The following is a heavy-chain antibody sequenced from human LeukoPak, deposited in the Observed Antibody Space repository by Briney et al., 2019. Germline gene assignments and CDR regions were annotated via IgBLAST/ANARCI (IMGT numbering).Heavy chain of an antibody. J-gene: IGHJ5*01. V-gene: IGHV3-21*01. CDR1: GFNFRSYW. Sequence: GGALRLSCAASGFNFRSYWMTWVRQALGKGLEWVSSISGTSKYIYYADSVKDRFTISRDNAKTLLYLQMDSVTVGDTAVYYCAREGLPSVIGFDSWGQGTLVTVSS. D-gene: IGHD2-21*02. CDR3: AREGLPSVIGFDS. CDR2: ISGTSKYI.